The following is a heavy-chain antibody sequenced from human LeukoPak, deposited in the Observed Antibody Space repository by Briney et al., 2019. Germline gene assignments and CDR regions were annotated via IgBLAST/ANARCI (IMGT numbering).Heavy chain of an antibody. CDR1: GFTFSSYW. J-gene: IGHJ6*02. CDR2: IKQDGSEK. CDR3: ARVPTLGYYYDSSGYYLHYYYGMDV. V-gene: IGHV3-7*01. D-gene: IGHD3-22*01. Sequence: GGSLRLPCAASGFTFSSYWMSWVRQAPGKGLEWVANIKQDGSEKYYVDSVKGRFTISRDNAKNSLYLQMNSLRAEDTAVYYCARVPTLGYYYDSSGYYLHYYYGMDVWGQGTTVTVSS.